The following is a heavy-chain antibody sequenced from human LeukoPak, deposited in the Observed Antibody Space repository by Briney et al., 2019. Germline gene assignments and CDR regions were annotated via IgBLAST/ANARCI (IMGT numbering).Heavy chain of an antibody. J-gene: IGHJ4*02. V-gene: IGHV5-51*01. CDR2: IYPGDSDT. CDR1: GYSFTSYW. D-gene: IGHD3-9*01. Sequence: GESLKISCKGSGYSFTSYWIGWVRHVPGKGLEWMGIIYPGDSDTRYSPSFQGQVTISADKSIITAYLQWSSLKASDTAMYYCARADILTGYHFDYWGQGTLVTVSS. CDR3: ARADILTGYHFDY.